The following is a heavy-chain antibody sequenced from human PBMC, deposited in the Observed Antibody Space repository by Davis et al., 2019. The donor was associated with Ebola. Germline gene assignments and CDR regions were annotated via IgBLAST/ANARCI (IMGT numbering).Heavy chain of an antibody. CDR2: ISSSSTTI. V-gene: IGHV3-48*04. CDR3: VRDGPWGHCSSTSCYFDY. CDR1: GFTFSHYT. J-gene: IGHJ4*02. Sequence: GESLKISCAASGFTFSHYTMNWVRQAPGKGLEWISSISSSSTTIYYTDSVRGRFTISRDNAKSSLYLQMDSLRAEDTAVYYCVRDGPWGHCSSTSCYFDYCGQGTLVTVSS. D-gene: IGHD2-2*01.